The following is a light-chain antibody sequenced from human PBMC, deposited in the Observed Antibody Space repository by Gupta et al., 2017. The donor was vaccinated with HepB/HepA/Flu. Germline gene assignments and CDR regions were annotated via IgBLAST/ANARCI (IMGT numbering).Light chain of an antibody. J-gene: IGKJ1*01. CDR2: GAS. V-gene: IGKV1-39*01. CDR3: QQSYNTPLT. Sequence: DIQMTQSPSSMSLSVGDRVTITCRASQSISRSLNWYKQRPGKAPQVLIYGASTLQSGVPSRFSGSGSGTDFFLTISGLQPDDFATYYCQQSYNTPLTFGQGTKVEI. CDR1: QSISRS.